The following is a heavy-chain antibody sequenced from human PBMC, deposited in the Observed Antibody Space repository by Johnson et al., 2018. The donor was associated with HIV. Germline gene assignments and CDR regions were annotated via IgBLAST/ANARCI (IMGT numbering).Heavy chain of an antibody. CDR3: ARERIGYSSSGDAFDI. CDR2: IKQDGSAK. D-gene: IGHD6-13*01. CDR1: GFSISNYW. V-gene: IGHV3-7*01. J-gene: IGHJ3*02. Sequence: EVQVVESGGGLVQPGRSLRLSCSGSGFSISNYWMSWVRQAPGKGLEWVAYIKQDGSAKHYVDSVEGRFTISRDNAQNTLYLQMNSLRAEDTAVYYCARERIGYSSSGDAFDIWGQGTMVTVSS.